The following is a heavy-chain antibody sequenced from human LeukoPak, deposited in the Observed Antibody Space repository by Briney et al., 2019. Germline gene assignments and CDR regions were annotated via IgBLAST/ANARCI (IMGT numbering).Heavy chain of an antibody. Sequence: GASVKVSCKASGGTFSSYEISWVRQAPGQGLEWMGWISGYNGNAKYAQKVHGRVTMTTDISTSTAYMELRSLRSDDTAVYYCTRDGHRRYYYDSSGYYRGDYWGQGTLVTVSS. V-gene: IGHV1-18*01. CDR3: TRDGHRRYYYDSSGYYRGDY. CDR1: GGTFSSYE. CDR2: ISGYNGNA. J-gene: IGHJ4*02. D-gene: IGHD3-22*01.